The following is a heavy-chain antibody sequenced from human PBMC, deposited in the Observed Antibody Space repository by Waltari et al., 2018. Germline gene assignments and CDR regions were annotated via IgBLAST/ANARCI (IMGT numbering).Heavy chain of an antibody. J-gene: IGHJ3*02. D-gene: IGHD1-7*01. CDR3: ARALWRVGTRGDFFDI. V-gene: IGHV4-59*01. CDR2: VQSSGST. CDR1: GDSLGTTY. Sequence: QVQLRESGPGLVKSSETLSLTCSVSGDSLGTTYWSWIRQSPGKGLEWIGYVQSSGSTDYNPSFRGRVTMSADASKNQFSLILKSLTAADTATYFCARALWRVGTRGDFFDIWGRGTTVTVS.